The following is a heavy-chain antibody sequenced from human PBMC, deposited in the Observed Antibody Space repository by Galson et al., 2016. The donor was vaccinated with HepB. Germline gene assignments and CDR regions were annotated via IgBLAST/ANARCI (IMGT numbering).Heavy chain of an antibody. Sequence: SLRLSCAASGLTFSTYAMTWVRQAPGKGLEWVSVIVGRGVSTYYTDSVKGRFTISRDNSKNTLYLQMNSLRAEDTAVYFCAKDSGGDAYYFDHWGQGTLVTVSS. CDR3: AKDSGGDAYYFDH. CDR2: IVGRGVST. D-gene: IGHD2-21*02. V-gene: IGHV3-23*01. CDR1: GLTFSTYA. J-gene: IGHJ4*02.